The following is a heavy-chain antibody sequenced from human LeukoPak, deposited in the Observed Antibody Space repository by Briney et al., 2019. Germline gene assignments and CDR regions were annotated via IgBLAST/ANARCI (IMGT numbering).Heavy chain of an antibody. CDR2: INPNSGGT. J-gene: IGHJ4*02. CDR1: GYTFTGYY. D-gene: IGHD3-22*01. V-gene: IGHV1-2*02. CDR3: ARSGTYYYDSSGVDY. Sequence: GASVKVSCKASGYTFTGYYMHWVRQAPGQGLEWMGWINPNSGGTNYAQQFQGRVTMTRDTSISTAYMELSRLRSDDTAVYYCARSGTYYYDSSGVDYWGQGTLVTVSS.